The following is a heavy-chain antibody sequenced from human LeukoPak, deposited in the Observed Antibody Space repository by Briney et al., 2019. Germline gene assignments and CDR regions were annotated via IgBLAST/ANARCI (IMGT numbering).Heavy chain of an antibody. V-gene: IGHV4-59*08. CDR3: ARHVWYNWKYRGWFDP. Sequence: SETLSLTSPVAAGSAGTYFWGWVRQPPGKGLEWIGYIYYSGSTNYNPSLKSRVTISVDTSKNQSSLKLSSVTAADTAVYYCARHVWYNWKYRGWFDPWGQGTLVTVSS. J-gene: IGHJ5*02. CDR1: AGSAGTYF. CDR2: IYYSGST. D-gene: IGHD1-7*01.